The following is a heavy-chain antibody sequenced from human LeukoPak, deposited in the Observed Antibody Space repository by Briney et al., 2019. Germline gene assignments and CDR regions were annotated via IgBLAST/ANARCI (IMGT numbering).Heavy chain of an antibody. Sequence: PSETLSLTCAVYGGSFSGYYWSWIRQSPGKGLEWIGEINPSGSTNYNPSLKSRVTISVDTSKNQFSLKLKSVTAADTAVYYCARRTLYRSGWYENESYYYYMDVWGKGTTVTISS. V-gene: IGHV4-34*01. D-gene: IGHD6-19*01. CDR1: GGSFSGYY. CDR3: ARRTLYRSGWYENESYYYYMDV. J-gene: IGHJ6*03. CDR2: INPSGST.